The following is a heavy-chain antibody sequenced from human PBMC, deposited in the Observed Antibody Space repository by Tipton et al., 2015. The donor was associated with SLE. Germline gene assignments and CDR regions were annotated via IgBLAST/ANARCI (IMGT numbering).Heavy chain of an antibody. J-gene: IGHJ6*02. CDR2: IYYSGGT. CDR3: ARDPVIGENYYGMDV. V-gene: IGHV4-39*07. D-gene: IGHD2-21*01. Sequence: TLSLTCTVSGGSISSSSYFWGWIRQPPGKGLEWIGSIYYSGGTNYNPSLNSRVTISIETSKNQFSLKLSSVTAADTAVYYCARDPVIGENYYGMDVWGQGTTVTVS. CDR1: GGSISSSSYF.